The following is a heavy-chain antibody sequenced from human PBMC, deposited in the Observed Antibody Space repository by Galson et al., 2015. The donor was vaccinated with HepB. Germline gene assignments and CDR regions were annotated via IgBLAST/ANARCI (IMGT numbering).Heavy chain of an antibody. D-gene: IGHD4-17*01. Sequence: SCKASGYTFTGYYMHWVRQAPGQGLEWMGWINPNSGGTNYAQKFQGRVTMTRDTSISTAYMELSRLRSDDTAAYYCARGITVTTNENWFDPWGQGTLVTVSS. CDR2: INPNSGGT. CDR3: ARGITVTTNENWFDP. V-gene: IGHV1-2*02. CDR1: GYTFTGYY. J-gene: IGHJ5*02.